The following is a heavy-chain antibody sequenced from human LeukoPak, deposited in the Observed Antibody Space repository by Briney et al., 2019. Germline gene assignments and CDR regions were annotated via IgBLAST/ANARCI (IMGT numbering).Heavy chain of an antibody. J-gene: IGHJ4*02. CDR3: ARDIPQLFHFDY. V-gene: IGHV3-21*01. Sequence: GGSLRLSCAASGFTFSSYSMNWVRQAPGKGLEWVSSISSSSSYIYYADSVKGRFTISRDNAKNSLYLQMNSLRAEDTAVYYCARDIPQLFHFDYWGQGTLVTVSS. D-gene: IGHD1-1*01. CDR1: GFTFSSYS. CDR2: ISSSSSYI.